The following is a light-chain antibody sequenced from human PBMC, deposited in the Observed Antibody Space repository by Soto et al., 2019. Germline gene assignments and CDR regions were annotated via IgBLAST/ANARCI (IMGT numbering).Light chain of an antibody. CDR3: QQYDS. CDR1: QSVSSSD. V-gene: IGKV3-20*01. CDR2: SAS. J-gene: IGKJ2*01. Sequence: IVLTQSPGTLSLSPGERATLSCRASQSVSSSDLAWYQQKPGQAPRLLIYSASSRATGIPDRFSGSGSGSDFTLTITRREPEDFAVYYCQQYDSVGQGTKLVIK.